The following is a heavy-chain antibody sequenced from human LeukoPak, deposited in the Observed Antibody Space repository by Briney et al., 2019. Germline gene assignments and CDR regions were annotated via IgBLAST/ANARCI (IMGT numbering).Heavy chain of an antibody. Sequence: NPSETLSLTCTVSGGSISSNNYYWGWVRQPPGKGLEWIGTIFHSGRTYYSSSLKSRVTISIDTSKTQFSLKLSSVTAADTAVYYCVREAPWILITFGGAHSDYWGQGTLVTVSS. CDR3: VREAPWILITFGGAHSDY. CDR2: IFHSGRT. J-gene: IGHJ4*02. V-gene: IGHV4-39*07. D-gene: IGHD3-16*01. CDR1: GGSISSNNYY.